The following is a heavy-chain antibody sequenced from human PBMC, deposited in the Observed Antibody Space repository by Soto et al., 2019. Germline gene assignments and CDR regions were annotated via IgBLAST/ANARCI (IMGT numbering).Heavy chain of an antibody. D-gene: IGHD4-4*01. J-gene: IGHJ4*02. Sequence: EVQLLESGGGLVQPGGSLRLSCAASGFTFSSYAMSWVRQAPGKGLEWVSAISGSGVGTYYADSVKGRFTISRDNSKNTLYLQMNSLRAEDTAVYYCAKAPYGVTFPCDYWGQGTLVTVSS. CDR2: ISGSGVGT. V-gene: IGHV3-23*01. CDR1: GFTFSSYA. CDR3: AKAPYGVTFPCDY.